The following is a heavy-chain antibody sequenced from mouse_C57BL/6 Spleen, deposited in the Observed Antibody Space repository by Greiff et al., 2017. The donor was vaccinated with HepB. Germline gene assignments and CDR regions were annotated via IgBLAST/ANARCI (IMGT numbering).Heavy chain of an antibody. Sequence: VQLQQSGAELVRPGASVKLSCTASGFNIKDDYMHWVKQRPEQGLEWIGWIDPENGDTEYASKFQGKATITADTSSNTAYLQLSSLTSEDTAVNYCTTKIYDGYYGAYWGQGTLVTVSA. J-gene: IGHJ3*01. CDR2: IDPENGDT. CDR3: TTKIYDGYYGAY. D-gene: IGHD2-3*01. CDR1: GFNIKDDY. V-gene: IGHV14-4*01.